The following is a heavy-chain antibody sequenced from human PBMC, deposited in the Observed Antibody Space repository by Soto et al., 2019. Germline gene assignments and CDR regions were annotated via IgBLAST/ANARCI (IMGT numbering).Heavy chain of an antibody. CDR1: GFTFDDYA. CDR3: AKDGLARYDILTGYLYYYYGMDV. CDR2: ISWNSGSI. Sequence: PGGSLRLSCAASGFTFDDYAMHWVRQAPGKGLEWVSGISWNSGSIGYADSVKGRFTISRDNAKNSLYLQMNSLRAEDTALYYCAKDGLARYDILTGYLYYYYGMDVWGQGTTVTVSS. D-gene: IGHD3-9*01. J-gene: IGHJ6*02. V-gene: IGHV3-9*01.